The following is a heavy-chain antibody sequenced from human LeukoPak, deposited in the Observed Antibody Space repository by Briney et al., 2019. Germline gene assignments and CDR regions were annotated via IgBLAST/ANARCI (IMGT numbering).Heavy chain of an antibody. J-gene: IGHJ4*02. CDR1: GYTFTSYD. D-gene: IGHD5-18*01. V-gene: IGHV1-8*01. CDR2: MNPNSGNT. Sequence: ASVKASCKASGYTFTSYDINWVRQATGQGLEWMGWMNPNSGNTGYAQKFQGRVTMTRNTSISTAYMELSSLRSEDTAVYYCAREIGPRQLHLWGSAFDYWGQGTLVTVSS. CDR3: AREIGPRQLHLWGSAFDY.